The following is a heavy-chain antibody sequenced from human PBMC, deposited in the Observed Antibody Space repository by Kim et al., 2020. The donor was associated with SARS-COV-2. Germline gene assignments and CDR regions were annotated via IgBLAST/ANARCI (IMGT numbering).Heavy chain of an antibody. Sequence: SETLSLTCAVYGGSFSGYYWSWIRQPPGKGLEWIGEINHSGSTNYNPSLKSRVTISVDTSKNQFSLKLSSVTAADTAVYYCARVVGATLNYYYYGMDVWGQGTTVTVSS. CDR3: ARVVGATLNYYYYGMDV. CDR2: INHSGST. J-gene: IGHJ6*02. D-gene: IGHD1-26*01. V-gene: IGHV4-34*01. CDR1: GGSFSGYY.